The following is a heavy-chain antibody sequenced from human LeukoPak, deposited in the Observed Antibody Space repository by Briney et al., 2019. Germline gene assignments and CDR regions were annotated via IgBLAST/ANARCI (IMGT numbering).Heavy chain of an antibody. CDR1: GFTFSNYW. D-gene: IGHD1-26*01. CDR2: INTDGRST. Sequence: PGGSLRLSCAASGFTFSNYWMHWVRQAPGKGLVWVSRINTDGRSTSYADSVKDRFTISRDNAKNTLYLQMNSLRPEDTAVYYCARIGGSYPDYWGQGTLVTVSS. V-gene: IGHV3-74*01. CDR3: ARIGGSYPDY. J-gene: IGHJ4*03.